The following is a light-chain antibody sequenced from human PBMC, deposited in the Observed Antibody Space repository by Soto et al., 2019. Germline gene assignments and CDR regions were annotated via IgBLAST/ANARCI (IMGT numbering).Light chain of an antibody. Sequence: QTVVTQEPSVSVSPGGTVTLTCGWASGSVSTSYYPSWFQQTPGQAPRTLIYSTNTRSSGVPDRFSGSILGNKAALTITGAQADDECDYYCVLYMGSGIWVFGGGTKLTVL. CDR3: VLYMGSGIWV. CDR1: SGSVSTSYY. CDR2: STN. J-gene: IGLJ3*02. V-gene: IGLV8-61*01.